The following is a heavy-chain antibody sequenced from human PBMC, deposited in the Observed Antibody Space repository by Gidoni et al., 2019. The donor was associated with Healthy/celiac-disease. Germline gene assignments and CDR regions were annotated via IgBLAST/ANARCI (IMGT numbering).Heavy chain of an antibody. CDR1: GLAFSGYS. CDR2: ISRSSSYI. D-gene: IGHD3-10*01. J-gene: IGHJ4*02. V-gene: IGHV3-21*01. CDR3: AREGITMVRGVANFDY. Sequence: EVQLVESGGGLVTPGGSLRLSCDASGLAFSGYSMNWVRQAPGKQLEWVSSISRSSSYIYYADSVEGRFTSSRDNAKISLYLQMNSLRAGDTSVYYCAREGITMVRGVANFDYWGQGTLVTVSS.